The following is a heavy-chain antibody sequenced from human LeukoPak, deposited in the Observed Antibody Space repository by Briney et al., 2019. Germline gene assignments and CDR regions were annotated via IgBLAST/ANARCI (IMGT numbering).Heavy chain of an antibody. Sequence: ASVKVSCKASGGTFSSYAISWVRQAPGQGLEWMGRIIPILGIANYAQKFQGRVTITADKSTSTAYMELSSLGSEDTAAYYCAITTDYGDYVGYWGQGTLVTVSS. CDR2: IIPILGIA. CDR3: AITTDYGDYVGY. V-gene: IGHV1-69*04. CDR1: GGTFSSYA. D-gene: IGHD4-17*01. J-gene: IGHJ4*02.